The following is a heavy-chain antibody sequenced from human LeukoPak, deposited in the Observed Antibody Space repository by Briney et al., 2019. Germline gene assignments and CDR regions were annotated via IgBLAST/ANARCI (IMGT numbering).Heavy chain of an antibody. CDR1: GYPFTSYG. CDR3: ARVRSDSGGYYYYGMDV. CDR2: IIPIFGTA. J-gene: IGHJ6*02. D-gene: IGHD3-10*01. Sequence: SVKVSCKPSGYPFTSYGISWVRQAPGQGLEWMGGIIPIFGTANYAQKFQGRVTITADESTSTAYMELSSLRSEDTAVYYCARVRSDSGGYYYYGMDVWGQGTTVTVSS. V-gene: IGHV1-69*13.